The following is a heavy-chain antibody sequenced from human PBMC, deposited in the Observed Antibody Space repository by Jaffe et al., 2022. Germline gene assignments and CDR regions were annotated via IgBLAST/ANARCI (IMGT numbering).Heavy chain of an antibody. Sequence: QVQLVQSGAEVKKPGSSVKVSCKASGGTFSSFAVSWVRQAPGQGLEWMGGIIPIFGTANYAQKFQGRVTVTADESTSTASMELSSLTSEDTAVYYCARQSYSSSSGWFEHWGQGTLVTVSS. D-gene: IGHD6-6*01. J-gene: IGHJ5*02. V-gene: IGHV1-69*01. CDR2: IIPIFGTA. CDR1: GGTFSSFA. CDR3: ARQSYSSSSGWFEH.